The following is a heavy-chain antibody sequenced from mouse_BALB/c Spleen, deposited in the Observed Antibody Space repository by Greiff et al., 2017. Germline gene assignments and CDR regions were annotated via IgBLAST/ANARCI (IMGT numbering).Heavy chain of an antibody. CDR3: AREERIYYDYDGAWFAY. D-gene: IGHD2-4*01. J-gene: IGHJ3*01. CDR1: GYSITSGYY. V-gene: IGHV3-6*02. Sequence: EVKVEESGPGLVKPSQSLSLTCSVTGYSITSGYYWNWIRQFPGNKLEWMGYISYDGSNNYNPSLKNRISITRDTSKNQFFLKLNSVTTEDTATYYCAREERIYYDYDGAWFAYWGQGTLVTVSA. CDR2: ISYDGSN.